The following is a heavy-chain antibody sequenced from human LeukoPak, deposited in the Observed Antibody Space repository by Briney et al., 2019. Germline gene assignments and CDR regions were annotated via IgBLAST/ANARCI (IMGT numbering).Heavy chain of an antibody. J-gene: IGHJ3*02. Sequence: ASVKVSCKASGYTFTGYYMHWVRQAPGQGLEWMGWISAYNGNTNYAQKLQGRVTMTTDTSTSTAYMELRSLRSDDTAVYYCAREGLGTAFDIWGQGTMVTVSS. CDR3: AREGLGTAFDI. CDR1: GYTFTGYY. CDR2: ISAYNGNT. V-gene: IGHV1-18*04. D-gene: IGHD7-27*01.